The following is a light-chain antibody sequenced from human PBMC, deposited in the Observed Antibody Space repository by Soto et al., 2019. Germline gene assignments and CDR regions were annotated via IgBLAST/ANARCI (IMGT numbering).Light chain of an antibody. CDR1: QYISNY. CDR3: QQSYSPPPP. J-gene: IGKJ2*01. Sequence: DIKMTQSPSSLSASVGDRVTITCRARQYISNYLNWYQQKSGTAPKLLIHTASTLQSGVPSRLSGRGSGPVFPLTISSAQPDDFAIYFCQQSYSPPPPFGQGT. V-gene: IGKV1-39*01. CDR2: TAS.